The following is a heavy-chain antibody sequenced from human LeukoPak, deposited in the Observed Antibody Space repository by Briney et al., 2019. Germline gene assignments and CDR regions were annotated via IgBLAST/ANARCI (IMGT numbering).Heavy chain of an antibody. V-gene: IGHV3-23*01. D-gene: IGHD6-19*01. CDR3: AKDRHSSGLY. CDR2: FSGSGGST. CDR1: GFTFSSYA. J-gene: IGHJ4*02. Sequence: GGSLRLSCAASGFTFSSYAMSWVRQAPGKGLECISGFSGSGGSTYYADSVKGRFTISRDNSKNTLYLQMNSLRAEDTAVYYCAKDRHSSGLYWGQGTLVTVSS.